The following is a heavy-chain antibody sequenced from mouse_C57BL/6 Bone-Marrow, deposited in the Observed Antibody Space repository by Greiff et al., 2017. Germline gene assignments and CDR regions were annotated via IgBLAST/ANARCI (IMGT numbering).Heavy chain of an antibody. Sequence: EVKLLESGGGLVQPGGSLKLSCAASGFTFSDYGMAWVRQAPRKGPEWVAFISNLAYSIYYADTVTGRFTISRENAKTTLYLEMSSLRSEDTAMDDCARKPPYYSFMDYWGQGTSVTVSS. CDR3: ARKPPYYSFMDY. J-gene: IGHJ4*01. CDR2: ISNLAYSI. V-gene: IGHV5-15*01. D-gene: IGHD2-12*01. CDR1: GFTFSDYG.